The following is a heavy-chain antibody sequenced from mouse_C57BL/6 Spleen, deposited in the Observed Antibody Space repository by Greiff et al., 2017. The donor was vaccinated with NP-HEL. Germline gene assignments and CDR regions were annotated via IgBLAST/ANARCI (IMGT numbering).Heavy chain of an antibody. Sequence: EVQLVESEGGLVQPGSSMKLSCTASGFTFSDYYMAWVRQVPEKGLEWVANINYDGSSTYYLDSLKSRFIISRDNAKNILYLQMSSLKSEDTATYYCARDEGYDGYLDYWGQGTTLTVSS. V-gene: IGHV5-16*01. D-gene: IGHD2-3*01. CDR2: INYDGSST. J-gene: IGHJ2*01. CDR3: ARDEGYDGYLDY. CDR1: GFTFSDYY.